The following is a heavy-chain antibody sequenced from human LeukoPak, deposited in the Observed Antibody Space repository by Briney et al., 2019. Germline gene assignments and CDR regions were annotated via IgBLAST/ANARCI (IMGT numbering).Heavy chain of an antibody. CDR1: GYPFRGDS. D-gene: IGHD6-13*01. J-gene: IGHJ5*02. CDR2: INPNSGDT. V-gene: IGHV1-2*02. CDR3: ARRVQQLVPTGWFDP. Sequence: ASVKVSCKASGYPFRGDSMHWVRQAPGQGLEWMGLINPNSGDTKYEQKFQGRVTMAWDTSISTVYMELKRLTSDDTAVYYCARRVQQLVPTGWFDPWGQGTLVTVSS.